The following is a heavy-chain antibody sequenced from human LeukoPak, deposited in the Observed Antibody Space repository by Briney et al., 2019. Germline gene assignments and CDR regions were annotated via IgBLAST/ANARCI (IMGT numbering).Heavy chain of an antibody. J-gene: IGHJ4*02. D-gene: IGHD5-18*01. CDR1: GFIFSSYA. CDR2: IWFDGSNQ. V-gene: IGHV3-33*01. Sequence: GGSLRLSCAASGFIFSSYAMHWVRRAPGKGPEWVAIIWFDGSNQYYAESVEGRFTVSRDNSKNTLYLQMNSLRAEDTAVYSCARGLGYSYGYGIDYWGQGTLVIASS. CDR3: ARGLGYSYGYGIDY.